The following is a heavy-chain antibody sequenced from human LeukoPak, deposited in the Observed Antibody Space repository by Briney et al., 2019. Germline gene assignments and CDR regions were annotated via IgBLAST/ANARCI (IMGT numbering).Heavy chain of an antibody. CDR1: GFTFSSYA. Sequence: PGGSLRLSCAASGFTFSSYAMSWVRQAPGKGLEWVSAISGSGGSTYYADFVKGRFTISRDNSKNTLYLQMNSLRAEDTAVYYCATEGYGFSDAFDIWGQGTMVTVSS. CDR3: ATEGYGFSDAFDI. D-gene: IGHD5/OR15-5a*01. CDR2: ISGSGGST. V-gene: IGHV3-23*01. J-gene: IGHJ3*02.